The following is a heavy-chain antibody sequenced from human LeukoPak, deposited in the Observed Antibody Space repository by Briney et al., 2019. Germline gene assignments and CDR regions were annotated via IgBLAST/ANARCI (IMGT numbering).Heavy chain of an antibody. Sequence: GGSLRLSCAASGFTFSRYVMHWVRQAPGKGLEWVAVISYDGINEYYADSVEGRFTISRDSSENTLYLQMNSLRVEDTAVYYCARVGYYSSGPFSYFDYWGQGTLVTVSS. V-gene: IGHV3-30-3*01. CDR3: ARVGYYSSGPFSYFDY. CDR1: GFTFSRYV. D-gene: IGHD3-10*01. J-gene: IGHJ4*02. CDR2: ISYDGINE.